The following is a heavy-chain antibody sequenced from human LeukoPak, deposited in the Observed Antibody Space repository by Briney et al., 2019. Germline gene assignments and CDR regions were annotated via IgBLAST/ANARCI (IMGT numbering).Heavy chain of an antibody. D-gene: IGHD5-12*01. J-gene: IGHJ5*02. CDR2: IYTSGST. V-gene: IGHV4-4*07. Sequence: SETLSLTCTVSGGSISSYYGSWIRQPAGKGLEWIGRIYTSGSTNYNPSLKSRVTMSVDTSKNQFSLMLSSVTAADTAVYYCARDWGSGYDSRFDPWGQGTLVTISS. CDR3: ARDWGSGYDSRFDP. CDR1: GGSISSYY.